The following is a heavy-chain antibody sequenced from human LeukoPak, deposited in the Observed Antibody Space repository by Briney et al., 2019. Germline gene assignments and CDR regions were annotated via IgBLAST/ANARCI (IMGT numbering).Heavy chain of an antibody. CDR3: ARVKMVYAMRNWFDP. J-gene: IGHJ5*02. V-gene: IGHV4-34*01. CDR1: GGSISSYY. CDR2: INHSGST. Sequence: KPSETLSLTCTVSGGSISSYYWSWIRQPPGKGLEWIGEINHSGSTNYNPSLKSRVTISVDTSKNQFSLKLSSVTAADTAVYYCARVKMVYAMRNWFDPWGQGTLVTVSS. D-gene: IGHD2-8*01.